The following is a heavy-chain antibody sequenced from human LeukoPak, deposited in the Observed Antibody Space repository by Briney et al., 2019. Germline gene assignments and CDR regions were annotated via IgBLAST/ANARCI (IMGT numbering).Heavy chain of an antibody. CDR1: GYSFPSYW. CDR3: ARGDYGDFRVFYTLFDY. Sequence: GESLKISCKGSGYSFPSYWIGWVRQMPGKGLEWMGIMYPGDSDTRYSPSFQGQVTISADKSISTAYLRWSSLKASDTAMYYCARGDYGDFRVFYTLFDYWGQGTLVTVSS. J-gene: IGHJ4*02. D-gene: IGHD4-17*01. V-gene: IGHV5-51*01. CDR2: MYPGDSDT.